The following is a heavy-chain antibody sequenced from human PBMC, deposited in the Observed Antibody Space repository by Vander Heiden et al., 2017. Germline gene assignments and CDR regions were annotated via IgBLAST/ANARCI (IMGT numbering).Heavy chain of an antibody. CDR1: GYNFIGDY. J-gene: IGHJ4*02. V-gene: IGHV1-46*01. D-gene: IGHD1-1*01. CDR2: INPGDGST. Sequence: QVQLVQSGAEVKKPGASVKLSCKASGYNFIGDYIHWVRQAPGQGLEWMGMINPGDGSTDYAQKFQGRVTMTRDTSTSIAYMDVSSLRPEDTAVYHCARGYNRVSFEWGQGTLVTVSS. CDR3: ARGYNRVSFE.